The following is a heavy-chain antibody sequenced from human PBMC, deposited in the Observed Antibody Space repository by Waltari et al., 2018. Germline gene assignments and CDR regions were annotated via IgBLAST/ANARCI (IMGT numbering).Heavy chain of an antibody. Sequence: QLQLQQSGPGLVKPSESLSITCAVSGDSVSNYYWWRWVRPSPGRGLEWIGQIHGSGKTNYNPSLESRVTVSMDTSNNRFSLKLTSPAAADAAVYCCARDRGRGLYLDSWGQGTLVTVSP. CDR3: ARDRGRGLYLDS. D-gene: IGHD1-26*01. CDR2: IHGSGKT. J-gene: IGHJ4*02. V-gene: IGHV4-4*01. CDR1: GDSVSNYYW.